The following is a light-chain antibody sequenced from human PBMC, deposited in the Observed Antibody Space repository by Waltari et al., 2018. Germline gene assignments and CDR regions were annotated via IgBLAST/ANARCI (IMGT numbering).Light chain of an antibody. J-gene: IGLJ2*01. Sequence: QSPLTQPRSVSGSPGPSFTIPCIATSSHVGVYTYVSWYQQHSGQAPKLIIYDINKRPSGVPDRFSGSRSGNTASLTISRLQAEDEADYYCSSYAGSDTFVVLGGGTKVTVL. V-gene: IGLV2-11*01. CDR2: DIN. CDR3: SSYAGSDTFVV. CDR1: SSHVGVYTY.